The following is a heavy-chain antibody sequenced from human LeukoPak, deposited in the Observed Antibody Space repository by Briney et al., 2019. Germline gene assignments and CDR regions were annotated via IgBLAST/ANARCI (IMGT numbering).Heavy chain of an antibody. CDR1: GFTFSSSW. V-gene: IGHV3-7*01. D-gene: IGHD4-23*01. Sequence: GGSLRLSCAASGFTFSSSWMTWVRQAPGGGLEWVASINQDQSAKFCVVSVRGRFTISRDNAQNSLFLQMNSLSAEDTAFYYCAKLLRDVTIYDFWGQGALVTVSS. CDR2: INQDQSAK. J-gene: IGHJ4*01. CDR3: AKLLRDVTIYDF.